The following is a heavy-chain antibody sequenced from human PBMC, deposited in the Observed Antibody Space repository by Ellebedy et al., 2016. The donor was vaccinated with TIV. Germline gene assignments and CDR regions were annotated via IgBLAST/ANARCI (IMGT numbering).Heavy chain of an antibody. D-gene: IGHD3-9*01. J-gene: IGHJ4*02. CDR1: GGSFSGYY. CDR3: ARGGILTTYYFDY. CDR2: INHSGST. Sequence: SETLSLTXAVYGGSFSGYYWSWIRQPPGKGLEWIGEINHSGSTNYNPSLKSRVTISVDTSKNQFSLKLSSVTAADTAVYYCARGGILTTYYFDYWGQGTLVTVSS. V-gene: IGHV4-34*01.